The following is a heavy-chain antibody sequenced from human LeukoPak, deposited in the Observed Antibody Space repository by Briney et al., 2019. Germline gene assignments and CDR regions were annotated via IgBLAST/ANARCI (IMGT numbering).Heavy chain of an antibody. J-gene: IGHJ4*02. CDR3: ARTTSSTSFNFDH. Sequence: SGPTLVNPTETLTLTCTFSGFSLSTSGVYVSWIRQPPGKALEWLARIDWHNDKYYSTSLKTRLTISKDTSKNQVVLTITHMDPVDTATYYCARTTSSTSFNFDHWGQGTLVTVSS. CDR2: IDWHNDK. D-gene: IGHD2-2*01. CDR1: GFSLSTSGVY. V-gene: IGHV2-70*11.